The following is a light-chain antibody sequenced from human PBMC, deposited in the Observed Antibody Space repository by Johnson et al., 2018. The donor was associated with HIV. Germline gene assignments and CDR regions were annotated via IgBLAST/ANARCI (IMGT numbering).Light chain of an antibody. CDR3: GTWDSSLSLLYV. CDR2: DNN. J-gene: IGLJ1*01. Sequence: QPVLTQPPSVSAAPGQTVTISCSGSSSNVGSSFVSWYRQVPGTAPKLLIYDNNKRPSGIPDRFSGSKSGTSATLGITGLQTGDEADYYCGTWDSSLSLLYVFGTGTKVTVL. CDR1: SSNVGSSF. V-gene: IGLV1-51*01.